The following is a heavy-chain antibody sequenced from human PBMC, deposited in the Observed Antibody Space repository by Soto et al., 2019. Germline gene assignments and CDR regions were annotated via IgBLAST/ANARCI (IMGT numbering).Heavy chain of an antibody. V-gene: IGHV3-53*01. CDR3: ARDQGPTAY. Sequence: EVQLVESGGGLIQPGGSLRLSCAASGVTVSSNYMTWVRQAPGKGLEWVSFIFSGGSTDYADSVKGRFTISRDNSKNTLYLQMNSLRAEDTAVYYCARDQGPTAYWGQGTLVTVSS. D-gene: IGHD4-17*01. J-gene: IGHJ4*02. CDR2: IFSGGST. CDR1: GVTVSSNY.